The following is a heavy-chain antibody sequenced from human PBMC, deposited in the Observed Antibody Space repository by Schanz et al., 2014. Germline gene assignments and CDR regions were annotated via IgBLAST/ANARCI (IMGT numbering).Heavy chain of an antibody. CDR1: GGTFSSYT. CDR2: INAGTGNT. CDR3: ARSGSSNWYFFDY. Sequence: QVQLVQSGAEVKKPGSSMKVSCKASGGTFSSYTISWVRQAPGQRLEWMGWINAGTGNTEYSQKFQGRVTITRDTLASTAYMEVSSLRSEDTAVYYCARSGSSNWYFFDYWGQGTLVTVSS. V-gene: IGHV1-3*01. J-gene: IGHJ4*02. D-gene: IGHD6-13*01.